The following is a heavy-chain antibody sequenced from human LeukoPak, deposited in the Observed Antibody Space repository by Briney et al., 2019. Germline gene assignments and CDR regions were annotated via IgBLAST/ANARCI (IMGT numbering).Heavy chain of an antibody. J-gene: IGHJ4*02. CDR2: ISAYNGNT. V-gene: IGHV1-18*01. D-gene: IGHD3-16*01. CDR3: ARVGRTRGKDYFDY. CDR1: GYTFTSYG. Sequence: ASVKVSCKASGYTFTSYGISWVRQAPGQGLERMGWISAYNGNTNYAQKLQGRVTMTTDTSTSTAYMELRSLRSDDTAVYYCARVGRTRGKDYFDYWGQGTLVTVSS.